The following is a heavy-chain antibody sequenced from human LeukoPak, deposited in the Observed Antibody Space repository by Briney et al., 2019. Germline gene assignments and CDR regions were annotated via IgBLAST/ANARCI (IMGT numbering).Heavy chain of an antibody. J-gene: IGHJ4*02. CDR1: GGSLRTYY. Sequence: SETLDLTCSVSGGSLRTYYWSWIRQPAGKGLEWIGRVYTGGGTDYNPSLKSRVTMSVDTSRNQFSLKLSSVTAADTAVYYCAIGGSGWPNYFDYWGPGALVTVSS. CDR3: AIGGSGWPNYFDY. CDR2: VYTGGGT. V-gene: IGHV4-4*07. D-gene: IGHD6-19*01.